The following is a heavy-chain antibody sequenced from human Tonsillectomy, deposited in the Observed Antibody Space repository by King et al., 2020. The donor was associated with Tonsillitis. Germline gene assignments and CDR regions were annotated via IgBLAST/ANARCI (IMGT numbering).Heavy chain of an antibody. CDR2: INTSGST. D-gene: IGHD4-17*01. J-gene: IGHJ4*02. V-gene: IGHV4-4*07. CDR3: ARDSTKAGDYYFDY. CDR1: GGSISSYY. Sequence: VQLQESGPGLVKPSETLSLTCTVSGGSISSYYWNWIRQPAGKGLEWIGRINTSGSTDYNPSLKSRVTRSVDTSKNQLSLKLGSVTAADTAVYYRARDSTKAGDYYFDYWGQGTLVTVSS.